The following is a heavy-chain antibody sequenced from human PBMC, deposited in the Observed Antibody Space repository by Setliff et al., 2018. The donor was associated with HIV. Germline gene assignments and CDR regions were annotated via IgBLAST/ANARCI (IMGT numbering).Heavy chain of an antibody. D-gene: IGHD3-3*02. CDR3: AKDRIFGAVIKGAFDI. Sequence: PGGSLRLSCTASGFTFSSYAMSWVRQAPGKGLERVSAISGSADRTYYADSVKGRFTISRDNSKDTLYLQMNNLRAEDTAVYYCAKDRIFGAVIKGAFDIWGQGTKVTVSS. CDR2: ISGSADRT. CDR1: GFTFSSYA. J-gene: IGHJ3*02. V-gene: IGHV3-23*01.